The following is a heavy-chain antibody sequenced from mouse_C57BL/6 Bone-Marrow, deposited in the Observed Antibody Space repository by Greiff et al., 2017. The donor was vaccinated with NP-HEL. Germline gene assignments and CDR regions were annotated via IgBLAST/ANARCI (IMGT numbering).Heavy chain of an antibody. CDR1: GYTFTSYW. CDR2: IYPSDSET. V-gene: IGHV1-61*01. J-gene: IGHJ2*01. Sequence: QVQLQQPGAELVRPGSSVKLSCKASGYTFTSYWMDWVKQRPGQGLEWIGNIYPSDSETHYNQKFKDKATLTVAKSSSTAYMQLSSLTSEDSAVYYCARFPLITTVVATGDYGGQGTTLTVSA. D-gene: IGHD1-1*01. CDR3: ARFPLITTVVATGDY.